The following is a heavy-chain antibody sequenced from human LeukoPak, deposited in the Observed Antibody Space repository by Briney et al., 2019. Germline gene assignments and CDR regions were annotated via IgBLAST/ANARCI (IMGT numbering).Heavy chain of an antibody. Sequence: GESLKISCKGSGYSFTSYWIGWVRQMPGKGLEWMGIIYPGDSDTRYSPSFQGQVTISADKSISTAYLQWSSLKASDTALYYCASQIAAAGTCDAFDIWGQGTMVTVSS. V-gene: IGHV5-51*01. CDR3: ASQIAAAGTCDAFDI. CDR1: GYSFTSYW. D-gene: IGHD6-13*01. CDR2: IYPGDSDT. J-gene: IGHJ3*02.